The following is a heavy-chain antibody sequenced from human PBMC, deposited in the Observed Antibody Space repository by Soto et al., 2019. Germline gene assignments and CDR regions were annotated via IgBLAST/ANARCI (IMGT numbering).Heavy chain of an antibody. CDR2: IKHDGSEK. CDR1: GFTFSIYW. V-gene: IGHV3-7*01. CDR3: ARDPKGYYFDY. Sequence: PGGSLRLSCAASGFTFSIYWMNWVRQAPGKGLEWVASIKHDGSEKYYVDSVKGRFTVSRDNAKNSLFLQMNSLRAEDTAVYYCARDPKGYYFDYWGQETLVTVSS. J-gene: IGHJ4*02.